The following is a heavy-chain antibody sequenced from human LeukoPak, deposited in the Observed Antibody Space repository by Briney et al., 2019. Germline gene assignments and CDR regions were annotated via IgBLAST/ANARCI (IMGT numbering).Heavy chain of an antibody. CDR2: INSDGSST. CDR1: GFTFSSYW. J-gene: IGHJ3*02. D-gene: IGHD4-11*01. Sequence: PGGSLRLSCAASGFTFSSYWMHWVRQAPGKGLVWVSRINSDGSSTSYADSVKGRFTISRDNAKNSLYLQMNSLRAEDTAVYYCARDRRTDYNLDAFDMWGQGTMVTVSS. V-gene: IGHV3-74*01. CDR3: ARDRRTDYNLDAFDM.